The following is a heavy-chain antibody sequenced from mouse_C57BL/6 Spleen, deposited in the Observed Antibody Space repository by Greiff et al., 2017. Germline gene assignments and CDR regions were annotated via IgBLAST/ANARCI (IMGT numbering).Heavy chain of an antibody. D-gene: IGHD2-5*01. CDR3: ARHNYSNYVGAMDY. CDR2: ISNLAYSI. CDR1: GFTFSDYG. J-gene: IGHJ4*01. V-gene: IGHV5-15*01. Sequence: EVQVVESGGGLVQPGGSLKLSCAASGFTFSDYGMAWVRQAPRKGPEWVAFISNLAYSIYYADTVTGRFTISRENAKNTLYLEMSSLRSEETAMYYCARHNYSNYVGAMDYWGQGTSVTVSS.